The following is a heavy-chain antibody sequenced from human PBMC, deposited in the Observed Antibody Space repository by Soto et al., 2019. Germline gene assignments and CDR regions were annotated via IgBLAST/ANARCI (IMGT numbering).Heavy chain of an antibody. J-gene: IGHJ6*02. D-gene: IGHD2-15*01. Sequence: GESLKISCKGSGYSFTSYWISWVRQMPGKGLEWMGRIDPSDSYTNYSPSFQGHVTISADKSISTAYLQWSSLKASDTAMYYCASTLGYCSGGSCSGAQSYHYGMDVWGQGTTVTVSS. V-gene: IGHV5-10-1*01. CDR3: ASTLGYCSGGSCSGAQSYHYGMDV. CDR1: GYSFTSYW. CDR2: IDPSDSYT.